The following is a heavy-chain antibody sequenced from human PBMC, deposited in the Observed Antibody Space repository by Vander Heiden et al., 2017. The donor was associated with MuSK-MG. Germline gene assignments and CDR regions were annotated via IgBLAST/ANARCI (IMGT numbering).Heavy chain of an antibody. J-gene: IGHJ6*03. CDR1: GGSFRGYY. V-gene: IGHV4-34*01. Sequence: QVQLQQWGAGLLKPSETMSLTCAVYGGSFRGYYWSWIRPPPGKGLEWIGEINHSGSTNYNPSLKSRVTISVDTSKNQFSLKLSSVTAADTAVYYCARGPRDYYYYYYMDVWGKGTTVTVS. CDR3: ARGPRDYYYYYYMDV. CDR2: INHSGST.